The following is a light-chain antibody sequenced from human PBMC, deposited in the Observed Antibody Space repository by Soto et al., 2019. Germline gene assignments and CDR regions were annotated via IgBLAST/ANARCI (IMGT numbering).Light chain of an antibody. CDR2: EVT. CDR1: NSDIGAYDY. Sequence: QAVLTQPASVSGSPGQSITISCTGSNSDIGAYDYVSWYQQHPGKPPTLLIYEVTFRPSGVPNRFSGSESGNTATLTISGLLTEDEADYYCGSYASATLIFGGGTKLTVL. V-gene: IGLV2-14*01. J-gene: IGLJ2*01. CDR3: GSYASATLI.